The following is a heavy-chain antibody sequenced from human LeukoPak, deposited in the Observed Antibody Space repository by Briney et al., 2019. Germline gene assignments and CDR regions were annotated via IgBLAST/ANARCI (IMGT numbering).Heavy chain of an antibody. D-gene: IGHD2-2*01. CDR1: GGSISSGDYY. CDR3: ARAVVAPVLVPAANRFDY. Sequence: SETLSLTCTVSGGSISSGDYYRSWIRQPPGKGLEWIGYIYYSGSTYYNPSLKSRVTISVDTSKNQFSLKLSSVTAADTAVYYCARAVVAPVLVPAANRFDYWGQGTLVTVSS. V-gene: IGHV4-30-4*08. CDR2: IYYSGST. J-gene: IGHJ4*02.